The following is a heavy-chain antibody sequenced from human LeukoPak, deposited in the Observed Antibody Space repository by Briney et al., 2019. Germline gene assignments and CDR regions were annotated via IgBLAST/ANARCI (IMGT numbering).Heavy chain of an antibody. CDR3: TRWHYDILTGYNGYDAFDI. D-gene: IGHD3-9*01. CDR2: MNPKSGNT. CDR1: GYTFSSFD. J-gene: IGHJ3*02. Sequence: ASVKVSCKASGYTFSSFDINWVRQATGQGLEWMGWMNPKSGNTGFAQKFQGRVTMTRNTHISTAYMELSSLRSEDTAVYYCTRWHYDILTGYNGYDAFDIWGQGTMVTVSS. V-gene: IGHV1-8*02.